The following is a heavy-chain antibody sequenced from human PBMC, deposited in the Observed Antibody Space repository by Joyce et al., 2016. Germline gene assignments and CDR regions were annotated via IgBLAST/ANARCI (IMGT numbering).Heavy chain of an antibody. J-gene: IGHJ4*02. V-gene: IGHV3-30*01. D-gene: IGHD1-1*01. Sequence: QVQLVESGGGVAQPGRSLRLSCAASGFILRTYAMHWVCQAPGKGVEGVAVISYDGSTTEYADSVRGRFTVSRDKSKNTLYLQMNSLRFEDTAIYYCARVKLWGQGTLVSVSS. CDR2: ISYDGSTT. CDR1: GFILRTYA. CDR3: ARVKL.